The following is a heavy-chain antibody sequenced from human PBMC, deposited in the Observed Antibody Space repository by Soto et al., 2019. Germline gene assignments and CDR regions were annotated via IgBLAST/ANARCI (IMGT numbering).Heavy chain of an antibody. CDR2: IWYDGSNK. J-gene: IGHJ6*02. CDR3: ARDFIAARNYYGMDV. D-gene: IGHD6-6*01. CDR1: GFTFSSYG. Sequence: GGSLRLSCAASGFTFSSYGMHWVRQAPGKGLEWVAVIWYDGSNKYYADSVKGRFTISRDNSKNTLYLQMNSLRAEDTAVYYCARDFIAARNYYGMDVWGQGTTVTVSS. V-gene: IGHV3-33*01.